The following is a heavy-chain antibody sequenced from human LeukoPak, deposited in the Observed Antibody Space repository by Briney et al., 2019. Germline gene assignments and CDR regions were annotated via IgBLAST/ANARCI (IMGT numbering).Heavy chain of an antibody. CDR1: GFTFSNYA. V-gene: IGHV3-30*04. CDR3: ARDNNADY. D-gene: IGHD1/OR15-1a*01. J-gene: IGHJ4*02. Sequence: ACSLKLSCAASGFTFSNYAMHWVRQAPGKGLEWVAVISYDGRKKYIADSVKGRFTISRDNSKNTLYLQMNSLTAEDTADYYCARDNNADYWGQGTLVTVSS. CDR2: ISYDGRKK.